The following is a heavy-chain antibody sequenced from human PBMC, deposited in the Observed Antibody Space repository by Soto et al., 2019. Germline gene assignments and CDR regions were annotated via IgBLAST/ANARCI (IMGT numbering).Heavy chain of an antibody. D-gene: IGHD5-18*01. Sequence: LSLTCTVSGGSISSGDYYWSWIRQPPGKGLEWIGYIYYSGSTYYNPSLKSRVTISVDTSKNQFSLKLSSVTAADTAVYYCARARQLWLLGGMDVWGQGTTVTVSS. CDR1: GGSISSGDYY. J-gene: IGHJ6*02. CDR3: ARARQLWLLGGMDV. V-gene: IGHV4-30-4*01. CDR2: IYYSGST.